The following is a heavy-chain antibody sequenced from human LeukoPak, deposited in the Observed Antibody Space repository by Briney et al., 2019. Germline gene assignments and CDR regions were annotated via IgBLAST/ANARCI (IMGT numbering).Heavy chain of an antibody. CDR3: ARIYDSSGRFDY. D-gene: IGHD3-22*01. J-gene: IGHJ4*02. Sequence: GASVKVSCKASGYTFTSNDINWVRQATGQGLEWMGWMNPNSGNTGYAQKFQGRVTMTRNTSISTAYMELSSLRSEDTAVYYCARIYDSSGRFDYWGQGTLVTVSS. CDR1: GYTFTSND. V-gene: IGHV1-8*01. CDR2: MNPNSGNT.